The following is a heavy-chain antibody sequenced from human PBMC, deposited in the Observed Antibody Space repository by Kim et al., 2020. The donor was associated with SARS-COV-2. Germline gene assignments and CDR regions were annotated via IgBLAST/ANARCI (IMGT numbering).Heavy chain of an antibody. CDR2: GGKT. CDR3: TTHYGMDV. V-gene: IGHV3-15*01. J-gene: IGHJ6*02. Sequence: GGKTDYAAPVKGRFTISRDDSKITLYLQMNSLKTEDTAVYYCTTHYGMDVWGQGTTVTVSS.